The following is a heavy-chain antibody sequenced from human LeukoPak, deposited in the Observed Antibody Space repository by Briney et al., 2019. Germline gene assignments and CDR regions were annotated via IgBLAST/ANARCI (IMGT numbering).Heavy chain of an antibody. CDR3: ARDARWLPDY. J-gene: IGHJ4*02. CDR2: ISAYNGNT. Sequence: ASVKVSCKASGYTFTNYYIHWVRQAPGQGLERMGWISAYNGNTNYAQKLQGRVTMTTDTSTSTAYMELRSLRSDDTAVYYCARDARWLPDYWGQGTLVTVSS. D-gene: IGHD5-24*01. V-gene: IGHV1-18*04. CDR1: GYTFTNYY.